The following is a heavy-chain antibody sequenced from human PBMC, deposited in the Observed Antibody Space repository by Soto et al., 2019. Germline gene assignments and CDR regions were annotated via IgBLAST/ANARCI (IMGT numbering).Heavy chain of an antibody. CDR3: ARVRYARDAFDI. J-gene: IGHJ3*02. CDR2: IKQDGSEK. Sequence: PGGSLRLSCAASGFTFSSCWMSWVRQAPGKGLEWVANIKQDGSEKYYVDSVKGRFTISRDNAKNSLYLQMNSLRAEDTAVYYCARVRYARDAFDIWGQGTMVTVSS. V-gene: IGHV3-7*01. D-gene: IGHD4-17*01. CDR1: GFTFSSCW.